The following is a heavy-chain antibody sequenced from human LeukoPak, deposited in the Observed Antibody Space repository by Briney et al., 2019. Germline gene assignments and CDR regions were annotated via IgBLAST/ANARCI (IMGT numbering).Heavy chain of an antibody. CDR1: GFTFGDYA. CDR2: IRSKAYGGTT. V-gene: IGHV3-49*04. D-gene: IGHD3-22*01. Sequence: PGGSLRLSCTASGFTFGDYAMSWVRQAPGKGLEWVGFIRSKAYGGTTEYAASVKGRFTISRDDSKSIAYLQMNSLKTEDTAVYYCTRDVRGNYYDSSGYSLDYWGQGTLVTVSS. CDR3: TRDVRGNYYDSSGYSLDY. J-gene: IGHJ4*02.